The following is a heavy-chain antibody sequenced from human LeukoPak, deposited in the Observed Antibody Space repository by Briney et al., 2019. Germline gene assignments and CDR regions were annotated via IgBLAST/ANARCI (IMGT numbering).Heavy chain of an antibody. V-gene: IGHV4-59*01. CDR1: GDSISSYY. Sequence: PSETLSLTCTVSGDSISSYYWSWVRQPPGKGLKGIGKISYSGSANYNPSLKSRVTISVDTSKNQFSLKLRSVTAADTAVYYCAGGAADGTRWFDPWGQGTLVTISS. J-gene: IGHJ5*02. CDR3: AGGAADGTRWFDP. D-gene: IGHD6-13*01. CDR2: ISYSGSA.